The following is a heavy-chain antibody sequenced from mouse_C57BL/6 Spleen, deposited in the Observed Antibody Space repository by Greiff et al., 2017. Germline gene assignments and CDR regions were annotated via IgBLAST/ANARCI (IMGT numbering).Heavy chain of an antibody. CDR3: ASLITTLYFDY. V-gene: IGHV1-61*01. Sequence: QVQLKQPGAELVRPGSSVKLSCKASGYTFTSYWMDWVKQRPGQGLEWIGNIYPSDSETHYNQKFKDKATLTVDKSSSTAYMQLSSLTSEDSAVYYCASLITTLYFDYWGQGTTLTVSS. D-gene: IGHD1-1*01. CDR2: IYPSDSET. J-gene: IGHJ2*01. CDR1: GYTFTSYW.